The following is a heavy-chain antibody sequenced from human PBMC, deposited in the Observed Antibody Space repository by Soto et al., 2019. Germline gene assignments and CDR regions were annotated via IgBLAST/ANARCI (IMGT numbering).Heavy chain of an antibody. CDR2: IYPDDSDI. CDR1: RYRFTNYW. CDR3: ARWAEGVTTPHFDY. Sequence: PGESLKISCKGSRYRFTNYWIGWVRQMPGKGLEWMGIIYPDDSDIRYSPSFQGQVTISADKSISTAYLQWSSLKASDTAMYYCARWAEGVTTPHFDYWGQGTLVTVS. J-gene: IGHJ4*01. D-gene: IGHD4-17*01. V-gene: IGHV5-51*03.